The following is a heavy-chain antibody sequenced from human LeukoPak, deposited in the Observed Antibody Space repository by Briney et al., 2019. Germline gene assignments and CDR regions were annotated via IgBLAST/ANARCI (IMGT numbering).Heavy chain of an antibody. CDR2: IYYSGSA. D-gene: IGHD3-10*01. J-gene: IGHJ5*02. CDR3: ARHNYDLGPLTRGWFDL. Sequence: SETLSLTCTLSGGSISSSTYYWGWIRQPPGKGLEWIVSIYYSGSAYYSPSLKSRVTISVDTSKTQFSLKLSSVTAADTAVFYCARHNYDLGPLTRGWFDLWGQGTLVTVFS. CDR1: GGSISSSTYY. V-gene: IGHV4-39*01.